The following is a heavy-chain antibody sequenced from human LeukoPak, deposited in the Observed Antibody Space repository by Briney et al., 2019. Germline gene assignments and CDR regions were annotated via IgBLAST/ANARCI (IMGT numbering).Heavy chain of an antibody. CDR1: GGSVSSSSYY. Sequence: SETLSLTCTVSGGSVSSSSYYWVWIRQPPGKGPEWVGNIYYSGSTYYNPSLKSRPTISIDTSNNQFSLKLTSLTAADTAVYYCARRHSGSSLVDYWGQGTLVTVSS. CDR3: ARRHSGSSLVDY. J-gene: IGHJ4*02. D-gene: IGHD1-26*01. V-gene: IGHV4-39*01. CDR2: IYYSGST.